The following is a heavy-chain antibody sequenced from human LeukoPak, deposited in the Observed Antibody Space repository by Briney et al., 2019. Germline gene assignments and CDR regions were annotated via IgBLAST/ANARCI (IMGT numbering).Heavy chain of an antibody. D-gene: IGHD3-3*01. CDR3: ARLYYDFWSGYFYFDY. V-gene: IGHV1-3*01. CDR2: INAGNGNT. CDR1: GYTFTSYA. Sequence: ASVKVSCKASGYTFTSYAMHWVRQAPGQRLEWMGWINAGNGNTKYSQKFQGRVTITTDESTSTAYMELSSLRSEDTAVYYCARLYYDFWSGYFYFDYWGQGTLVTVSS. J-gene: IGHJ4*02.